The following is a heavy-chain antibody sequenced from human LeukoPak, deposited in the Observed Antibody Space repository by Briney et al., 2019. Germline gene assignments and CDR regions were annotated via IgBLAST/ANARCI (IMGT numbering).Heavy chain of an antibody. J-gene: IGHJ4*02. CDR2: MSGSGTYT. CDR1: GFTFSSHT. Sequence: GGSLRLSCAVSGFTFSSHTMNWVRQAPGKGLEWVSFMSGSGTYTSYAGPVMGRFIISRDNAKNSLYLQMNSLRVEDTAVYYCARDASSWYTDYWGQGTLVTVSS. D-gene: IGHD2-2*01. CDR3: ARDASSWYTDY. V-gene: IGHV3-21*01.